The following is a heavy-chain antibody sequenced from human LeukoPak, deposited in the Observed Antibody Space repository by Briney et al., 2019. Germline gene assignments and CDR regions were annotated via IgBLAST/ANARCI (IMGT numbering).Heavy chain of an antibody. CDR2: ISPYNGYT. J-gene: IGHJ3*01. CDR1: GYTFRIYS. D-gene: IGHD2-2*01. Sequence: GASVKVSCKTSGYTFRIYSIGWVRQAPGQGLEWMGWISPYNGYTKYAQRVQGRLTLSTDTSTSIAYMELRSLTSDDTAVYYSARRGRYCSSSSCYHDAFDVWGQGTMVTVSS. CDR3: ARRGRYCSSSSCYHDAFDV. V-gene: IGHV1-18*04.